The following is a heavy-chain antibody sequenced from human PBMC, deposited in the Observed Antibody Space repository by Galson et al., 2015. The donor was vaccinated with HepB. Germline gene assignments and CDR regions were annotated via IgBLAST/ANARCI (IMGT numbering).Heavy chain of an antibody. J-gene: IGHJ6*03. CDR2: IYPGDSDT. CDR3: ARQAREQWLIPRDHYYYYMDV. D-gene: IGHD6-19*01. V-gene: IGHV5-51*01. CDR1: GYSFTNYW. Sequence: QSGAEVKKPGESLKISCKASGYSFTNYWIGWVRQMPGKGLEWMGIIYPGDSDTRYSPSFQGQVTISADKSTSTAYLQWSSLKASDTAMYYCARQAREQWLIPRDHYYYYMDVWGTGTTVTVSS.